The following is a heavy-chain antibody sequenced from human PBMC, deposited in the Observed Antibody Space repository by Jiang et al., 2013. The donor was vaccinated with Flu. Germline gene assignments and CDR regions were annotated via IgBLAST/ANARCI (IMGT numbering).Heavy chain of an antibody. Sequence: GPGLVKPSETLSLTCTVSGGSISSSSYYWGWIRQPPGKGLEWIGSIYYSGSTYYNPSLKSRVTISVDTSKNQFSLKLSSVTAADTAVYYCARHPTMVRGQYQLLPGAFDIWGQGTMVTVSS. D-gene: IGHD3-10*01. V-gene: IGHV4-39*01. CDR3: ARHPTMVRGQYQLLPGAFDI. CDR1: GGSISSSSYY. CDR2: IYYSGST. J-gene: IGHJ3*02.